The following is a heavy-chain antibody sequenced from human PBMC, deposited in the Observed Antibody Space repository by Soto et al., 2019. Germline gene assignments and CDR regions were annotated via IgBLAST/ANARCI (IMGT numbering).Heavy chain of an antibody. CDR1: GFTFSSYA. V-gene: IGHV3-30-3*01. CDR3: ARSPQYCTNGVCYLALSYYYGMDV. CDR2: ISYDGSNK. Sequence: GGSLRLSCAASGFTFSSYAMHWVRQAPGKGLEWVAVISYDGSNKYYADSVRGRFTISRDNSKNTLYLQMNSLRAEDTAVYYCARSPQYCTNGVCYLALSYYYGMDVWGQGTTVTVSS. D-gene: IGHD2-8*01. J-gene: IGHJ6*02.